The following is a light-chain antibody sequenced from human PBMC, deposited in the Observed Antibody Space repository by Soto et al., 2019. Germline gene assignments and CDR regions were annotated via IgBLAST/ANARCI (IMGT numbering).Light chain of an antibody. V-gene: IGLV1-40*01. CDR2: GNS. J-gene: IGLJ1*01. CDR3: QSYDSSLSVYYV. CDR1: SSKIGAGYD. Sequence: QSVLTQPPSVSGAPGQRVTISCTGSSSKIGAGYDVHWYQQLPGTAPKLLIYGNSNRPSVVPDRFSGSKSGTSASLAITGLQAEDEADYYCQSYDSSLSVYYVFGTGTKVTVL.